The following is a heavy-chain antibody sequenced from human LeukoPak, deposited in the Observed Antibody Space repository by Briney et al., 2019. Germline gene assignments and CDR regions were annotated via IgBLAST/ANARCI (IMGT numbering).Heavy chain of an antibody. CDR1: GFTFSSYG. CDR3: ARGTMVRGVIRTPFDY. Sequence: GGSLRLSCAASGFTFSSYGMHWVRQAPGKGLEWVAVIWYDGSNKYSADSVKGRFTISRDNSKNTLYLQMNSLRAEDTAVYYCARGTMVRGVIRTPFDYWGQGTRVTVSS. D-gene: IGHD3-10*01. V-gene: IGHV3-33*01. J-gene: IGHJ4*02. CDR2: IWYDGSNK.